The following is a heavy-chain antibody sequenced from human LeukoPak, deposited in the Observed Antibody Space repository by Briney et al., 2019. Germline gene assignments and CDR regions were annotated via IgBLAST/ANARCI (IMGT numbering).Heavy chain of an antibody. Sequence: PLASVKVSCKASGYTFTSYYMHWVRQAPGQGLEWMGWISAYNGNTNYAQKLQGRVTMTTDTSTSTAYMELRSLRSDDTAVYYCARDGIYGGVTAIGGDGNQYFQHWGQGTLVTVSS. CDR1: GYTFTSYY. CDR2: ISAYNGNT. D-gene: IGHD2-21*02. J-gene: IGHJ1*01. CDR3: ARDGIYGGVTAIGGDGNQYFQH. V-gene: IGHV1-18*04.